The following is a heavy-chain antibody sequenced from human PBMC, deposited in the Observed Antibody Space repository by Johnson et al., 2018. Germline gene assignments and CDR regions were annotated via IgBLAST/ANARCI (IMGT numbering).Heavy chain of an antibody. CDR1: GFTFSDYY. Sequence: VQLVESGGGLVKPGGSLRLSCAASGFTFSDYYMSWIRQAPGKGLVWVSRINSDGSSTSYADAVKGRFTIPRDNAKNSLYLQMNSLRAEDTAVYYCAKGIALGYGSGSSYNYGMDVWGQGTTVTVSS. CDR3: AKGIALGYGSGSSYNYGMDV. D-gene: IGHD3-10*01. CDR2: INSDGSST. V-gene: IGHV3-11*05. J-gene: IGHJ6*02.